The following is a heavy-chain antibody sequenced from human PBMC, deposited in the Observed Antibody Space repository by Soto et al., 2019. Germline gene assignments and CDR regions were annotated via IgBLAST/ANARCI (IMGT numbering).Heavy chain of an antibody. D-gene: IGHD6-13*01. CDR1: SGSISTYY. V-gene: IGHV4-4*07. CDR3: AGGAAADYFDY. CDR2: IYTSGST. Sequence: QVQLQESGPGLVKASETLSLTCTVSSGSISTYYWSWIRQPAGKGLEWIGRIYTSGSTLYNPSLKTRVTMSVDSSKNQFSLRLSSVTAADTAVYYCAGGAAADYFDYWGQGTLVTVSS. J-gene: IGHJ4*02.